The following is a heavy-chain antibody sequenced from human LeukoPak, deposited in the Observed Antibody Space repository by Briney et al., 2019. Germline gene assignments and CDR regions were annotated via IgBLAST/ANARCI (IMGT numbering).Heavy chain of an antibody. D-gene: IGHD3-22*01. J-gene: IGHJ4*02. V-gene: IGHV3-23*01. CDR1: GFTFSSYG. CDR3: AKDDGGDYYDSSGYCFDY. CDR2: ISGSGGST. Sequence: GRSLRLSCAASGFTFSSYGMPWVRQAPGKGLEWVSAISGSGGSTYYADSVKGRFTISRDNSKNTLYLQMNSLRAEDTAVYYCAKDDGGDYYDSSGYCFDYWGQGTLVTVSS.